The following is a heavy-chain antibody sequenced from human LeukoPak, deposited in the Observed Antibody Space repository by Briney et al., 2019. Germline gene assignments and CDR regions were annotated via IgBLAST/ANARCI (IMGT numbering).Heavy chain of an antibody. Sequence: SETLSLTCTVSGGSISSSSYYWGWIRQPPGKGLEWIGSIYYSGSTYYNPSLKSRVTISVDTSKNQFSLKLSSVTAADTAVYYCARDSSLFGELGYFDYWGQGTLVTVSS. D-gene: IGHD3-10*02. CDR1: GGSISSSSYY. CDR2: IYYSGST. J-gene: IGHJ4*02. CDR3: ARDSSLFGELGYFDY. V-gene: IGHV4-39*07.